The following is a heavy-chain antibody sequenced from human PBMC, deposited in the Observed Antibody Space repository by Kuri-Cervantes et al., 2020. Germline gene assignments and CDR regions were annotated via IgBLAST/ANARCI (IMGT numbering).Heavy chain of an antibody. D-gene: IGHD6-13*01. CDR2: IKQDGSEK. CDR3: ARGKRPPYMAAPGSGDAFDI. J-gene: IGHJ3*02. Sequence: GESLKIPCAASGFTFRSYWMSWVRQAPGKGLEWVANIKQDGSEKYYVDSVKGRFTISRDNAKNSLYLQMNSLRAEDTAVYYCARGKRPPYMAAPGSGDAFDIWGQGTMVTVSS. V-gene: IGHV3-7*01. CDR1: GFTFRSYW.